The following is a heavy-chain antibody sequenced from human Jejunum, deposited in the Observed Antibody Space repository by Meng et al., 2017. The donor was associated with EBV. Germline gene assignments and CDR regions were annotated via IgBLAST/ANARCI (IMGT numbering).Heavy chain of an antibody. V-gene: IGHV7-4-1*02. J-gene: IGHJ5*02. Sequence: QVQLVQSGSELRKPGASVKVSCNASGYTFTSYGINWVRQAPGQGLEWMGWINTNTGYPTYAQDFTGRFVFSLDTSVSTAYLQITSLSTEDNAVYYCARVRPGGGWFDPWGQGTLVTVSS. D-gene: IGHD2-8*02. CDR3: ARVRPGGGWFDP. CDR1: GYTFTSYG. CDR2: INTNTGYP.